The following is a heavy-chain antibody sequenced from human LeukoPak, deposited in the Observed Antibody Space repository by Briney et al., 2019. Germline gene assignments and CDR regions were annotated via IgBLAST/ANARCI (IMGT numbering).Heavy chain of an antibody. CDR1: GFTFSSYA. CDR2: IYHSGST. Sequence: GSLRLSCAASGFTFSSYAMSWIRQPPGKGLEWIGSIYHSGSTNCNPSLKSRVTISVDTSKNQFSLKLSSVTAADTAVYYCARGLLWFGELLGYYYYYMDVWGKGTTVTISS. CDR3: ARGLLWFGELLGYYYYYMDV. D-gene: IGHD3-10*01. V-gene: IGHV4-59*01. J-gene: IGHJ6*03.